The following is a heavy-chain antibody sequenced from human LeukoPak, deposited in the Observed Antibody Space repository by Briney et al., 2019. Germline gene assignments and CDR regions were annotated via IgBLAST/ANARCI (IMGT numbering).Heavy chain of an antibody. D-gene: IGHD6-13*01. CDR2: INHSGST. CDR1: GGSFSGYY. CDR3: ARGLSSSWSGTFEN. J-gene: IGHJ4*02. V-gene: IGHV4-34*01. Sequence: SETLSLTCAVYGGSFSGYYWSWIRQPPGKGLEWIGEINHSGSTNYNPSLKSRVTISVDTSKNQFSLKLSSVTAADTAVYYCARGLSSSWSGTFENWGERTLFAVSS.